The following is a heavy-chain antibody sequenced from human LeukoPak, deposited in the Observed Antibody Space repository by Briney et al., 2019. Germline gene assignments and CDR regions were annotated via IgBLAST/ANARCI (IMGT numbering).Heavy chain of an antibody. J-gene: IGHJ4*02. V-gene: IGHV3-7*01. D-gene: IGHD5-18*01. CDR3: ARDLSGVTGYTYGRGIDY. CDR2: IKKDGSEK. CDR1: GFTFSSSW. Sequence: GGSLRLSCAASGFTFSSSWMTWVRQAPGKGLEWVANIKKDGSEKYYVDSAKGRFTISRDNAKTSLYLQMNSLRAEDTAVYYCARDLSGVTGYTYGRGIDYWGQGTLVTVSS.